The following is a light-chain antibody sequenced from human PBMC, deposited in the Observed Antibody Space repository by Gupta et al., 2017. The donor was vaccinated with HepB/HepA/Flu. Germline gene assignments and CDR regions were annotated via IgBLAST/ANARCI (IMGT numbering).Light chain of an antibody. CDR3: QQGLKTRIT. Sequence: DIQMTQSPSSLSASVGDRVTITCRPSQTFSTYLNWYQHKPGKAPKLLIYAASTLQSGVPPRFSGSGSGTEFTLTISSLQPEDSATYYCQQGLKTRITFGQGTRLDIK. CDR1: QTFSTY. CDR2: AAS. J-gene: IGKJ5*01. V-gene: IGKV1-39*01.